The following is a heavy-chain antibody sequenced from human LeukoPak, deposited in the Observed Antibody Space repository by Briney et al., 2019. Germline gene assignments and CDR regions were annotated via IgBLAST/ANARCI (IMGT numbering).Heavy chain of an antibody. CDR3: AKDVGYCGADCFAPLDYYGMDV. CDR2: INNLGTTI. J-gene: IGHJ6*02. D-gene: IGHD2-21*02. CDR1: GFTFSDSY. V-gene: IGHV3-11*01. Sequence: PGGFLRLSCSASGFTFSDSYMSWIRQAPGKGLEWVSYINNLGTTIDNADSVKGRFTTSRDNAKNSLYLQMDSLTAEDTAVYYCAKDVGYCGADCFAPLDYYGMDVWGQGTTVIVSS.